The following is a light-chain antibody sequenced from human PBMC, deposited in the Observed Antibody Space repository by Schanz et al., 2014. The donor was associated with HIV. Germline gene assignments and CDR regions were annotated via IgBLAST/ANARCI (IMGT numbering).Light chain of an antibody. J-gene: IGLJ3*02. Sequence: QSALTQPASVSGSPGQSITISCTGTSSDVGGYNYVSWYQQHPGKAPKVMIFEVSNRPSGVPDRFSGSKSGHTASLTVSGLQAEDEADYYCGSYTSSNTPWMFGGGTTLTVL. CDR2: EVS. CDR3: GSYTSSNTPWM. CDR1: SSDVGGYNY. V-gene: IGLV2-14*01.